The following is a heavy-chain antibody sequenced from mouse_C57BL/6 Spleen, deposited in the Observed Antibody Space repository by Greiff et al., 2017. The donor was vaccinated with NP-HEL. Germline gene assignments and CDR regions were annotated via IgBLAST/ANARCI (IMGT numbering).Heavy chain of an antibody. D-gene: IGHD4-1*01. CDR1: GFTFSDYG. Sequence: EVKLVESGGGLVKPGGSLKLSCAASGFTFSDYGMHWVRQAPEKGLEWVAYISSGSSTIYYADTVKGRFTISRDNAKNTLFLQMTSLRSEDTAMYYCASSWDGAYWGQGTLVTVSA. J-gene: IGHJ3*01. V-gene: IGHV5-17*01. CDR3: ASSWDGAY. CDR2: ISSGSSTI.